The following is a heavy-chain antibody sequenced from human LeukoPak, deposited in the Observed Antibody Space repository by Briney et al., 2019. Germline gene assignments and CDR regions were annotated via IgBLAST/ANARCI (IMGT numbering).Heavy chain of an antibody. CDR2: ITSSSSAI. CDR1: GFTFSGYS. J-gene: IGHJ4*02. Sequence: GGSLRLSCAASGFTFSGYSMNWVRQAPGKGLEWVSYITSSSSAIYYADSVKGRFTISRDNARNSLYLQVNSLRAEDTAVYYCARVRGSYHFDYWGQGTLVTVSS. D-gene: IGHD1-26*01. V-gene: IGHV3-48*01. CDR3: ARVRGSYHFDY.